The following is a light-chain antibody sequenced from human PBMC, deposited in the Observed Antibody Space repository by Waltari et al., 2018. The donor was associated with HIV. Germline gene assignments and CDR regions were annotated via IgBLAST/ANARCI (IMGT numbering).Light chain of an antibody. CDR3: CSYAGSSTV. J-gene: IGLJ1*01. Sequence: QSALTQPASVSGSPGQSITISCTGTSSDVGRYNLVSWYQQHPGKAPKLMIYEGSKRPSGVSNSFSGSKSGNTASLTISGLQAEDEADYYFCSYAGSSTVFGTGTKVTVL. V-gene: IGLV2-23*03. CDR2: EGS. CDR1: SSDVGRYNL.